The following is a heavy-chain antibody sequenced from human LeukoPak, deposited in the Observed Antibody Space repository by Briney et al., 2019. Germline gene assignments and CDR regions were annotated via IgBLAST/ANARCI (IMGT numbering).Heavy chain of an antibody. D-gene: IGHD2-15*01. J-gene: IGHJ6*02. CDR1: GGSITSDY. Sequence: SETLSLTRTVSGGSITSDYWGWIRQPPGKGLEWIGYIQNRGSSYYNPSLKSRVTISLDTSKNQFSLKLGSVTAADTAVYYCAREVTYCSGGSCFSYYGMDVWGQGTTVAVSS. V-gene: IGHV4-59*01. CDR3: AREVTYCSGGSCFSYYGMDV. CDR2: IQNRGSS.